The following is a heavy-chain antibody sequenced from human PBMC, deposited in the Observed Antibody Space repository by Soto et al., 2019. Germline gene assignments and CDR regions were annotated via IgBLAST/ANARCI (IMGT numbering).Heavy chain of an antibody. J-gene: IGHJ4*02. CDR1: GFTFSSYA. CDR2: ISGSGGST. V-gene: IGHV3-23*01. D-gene: IGHD2-2*01. CDR3: AKPRYCSSTSCYYYFHY. Sequence: GGSLRLSCAASGFTFSSYAMSWVRQAPGKGLEWVSAISGSGGSTYYADSVKGRFTISRDNSKNTLYLQMNSLRAEDTAVYYCAKPRYCSSTSCYYYFHYWGPGTMVTVYS.